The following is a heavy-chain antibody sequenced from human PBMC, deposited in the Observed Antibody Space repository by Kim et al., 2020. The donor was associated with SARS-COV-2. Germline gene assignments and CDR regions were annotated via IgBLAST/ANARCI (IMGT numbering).Heavy chain of an antibody. D-gene: IGHD6-19*01. Sequence: GGSLRLSCAASGFTFSSYAMSWVRQAPGKGLEWVSAISGSGGSTYYADSVKGRFTISRDNSKNTLYLQMNSLRAEDTAVYYCAKDTIAVAGFFVAGNIDPGLHWGQGTLVTVSS. CDR1: GFTFSSYA. CDR2: ISGSGGST. CDR3: AKDTIAVAGFFVAGNIDPGLH. J-gene: IGHJ4*02. V-gene: IGHV3-23*01.